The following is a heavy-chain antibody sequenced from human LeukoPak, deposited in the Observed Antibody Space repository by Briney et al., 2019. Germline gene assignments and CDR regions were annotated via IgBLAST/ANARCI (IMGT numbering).Heavy chain of an antibody. CDR1: GDSVSSNSAA. Sequence: SQTLSLTCAISGDSVSSNSAAWNWIRQSPSRGLEWLGRTYYRSKWYNDYAVSVKSRITINPDTSKNQFSLQLNSVTPEDTAVYYCARDSLYCSSTSCYRVPSDYWGQGTLVTVSS. CDR3: ARDSLYCSSTSCYRVPSDY. D-gene: IGHD2-2*02. CDR2: TYYRSKWYN. V-gene: IGHV6-1*01. J-gene: IGHJ4*02.